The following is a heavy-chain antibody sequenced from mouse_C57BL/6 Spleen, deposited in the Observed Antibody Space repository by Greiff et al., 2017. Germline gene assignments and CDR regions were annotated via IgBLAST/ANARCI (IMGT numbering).Heavy chain of an antibody. Sequence: QVQLQQPGAELVRPGSSVKLSCKASGYTFTSYWMDWVKQRPGQGLEWIGNIYPSDSETHYNQKFKDKATLTVDKSSSTAYMQLSSLTSEDSAVYYCAREITTPPGVWGTGTTVTVSS. V-gene: IGHV1-61*01. D-gene: IGHD1-1*01. J-gene: IGHJ1*03. CDR1: GYTFTSYW. CDR2: IYPSDSET. CDR3: AREITTPPGV.